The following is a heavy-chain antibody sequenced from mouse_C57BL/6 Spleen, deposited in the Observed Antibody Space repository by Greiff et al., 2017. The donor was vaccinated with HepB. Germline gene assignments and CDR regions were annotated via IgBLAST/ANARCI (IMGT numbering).Heavy chain of an antibody. Sequence: EVQRVESGGGLVKPGGSLKLSCAASGFTFSDYGMHWVRQAPEKGLEWVAYISSGSSTIYYADTVKGRFTISRDNAKNTLFLQMTSLRSEDTAMYYCARRTTVVGEDYFDYWGQGTTLTVSS. V-gene: IGHV5-17*01. D-gene: IGHD1-1*01. J-gene: IGHJ2*01. CDR1: GFTFSDYG. CDR3: ARRTTVVGEDYFDY. CDR2: ISSGSSTI.